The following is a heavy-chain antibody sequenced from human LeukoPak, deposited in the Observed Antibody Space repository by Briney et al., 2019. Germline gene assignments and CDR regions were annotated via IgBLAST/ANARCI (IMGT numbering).Heavy chain of an antibody. D-gene: IGHD5-18*01. V-gene: IGHV3-49*04. Sequence: GGSLRLSCTGSGFTFGDYPVSWVRQAPGKGLEWVGFIRSKAYGGTTEYAASVKGRFTISRDDSKSIAYLQMNSLKTKDTAVYYCTRDLEGGYSYGYTTFGYWGQGTLVTVSS. CDR1: GFTFGDYP. CDR3: TRDLEGGYSYGYTTFGY. J-gene: IGHJ4*02. CDR2: IRSKAYGGTT.